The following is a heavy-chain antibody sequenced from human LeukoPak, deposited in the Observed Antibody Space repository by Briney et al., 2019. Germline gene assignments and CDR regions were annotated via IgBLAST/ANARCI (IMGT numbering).Heavy chain of an antibody. Sequence: PSETLSLTCAVYGGSFSGYYWSWIRQPPGKGLEWIGEINHSGSTNYNPSLKSRVTISVDTSKYQFSLKLSSVTAADTAVYYCARGPITIFGVVIRTPKSNWFDPWGQGTLVTVSS. J-gene: IGHJ5*02. CDR1: GGSFSGYY. D-gene: IGHD3-3*01. V-gene: IGHV4-34*01. CDR2: INHSGST. CDR3: ARGPITIFGVVIRTPKSNWFDP.